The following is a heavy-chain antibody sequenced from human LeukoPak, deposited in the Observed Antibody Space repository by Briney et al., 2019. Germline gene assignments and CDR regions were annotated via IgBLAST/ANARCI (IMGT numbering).Heavy chain of an antibody. CDR1: GFTFDDYG. CDR2: ITWDSETT. J-gene: IGHJ6*03. Sequence: PGGSLRLSCAASGFTFDDYGMSWVRQAPGKGLEWVSGITWDSETTGYADSVKGRFTISRDNAKNSLYLQMNSLRAGDTALYYCARAYTSSRHYYYYYMDVWGKGTTVTVSS. V-gene: IGHV3-20*04. CDR3: ARAYTSSRHYYYYYMDV. D-gene: IGHD6-13*01.